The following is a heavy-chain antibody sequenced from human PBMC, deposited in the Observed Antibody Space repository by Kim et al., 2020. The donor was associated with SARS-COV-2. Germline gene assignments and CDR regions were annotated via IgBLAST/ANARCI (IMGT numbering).Heavy chain of an antibody. Sequence: ASVKVSCKASGYKLTGYSMHWVRQAPGQGLEWMGRINPESGGTKHAQKFKGRVTMTRDTSISTAYMELSSLRSDDTAVYYCARAGSYLYSNFDYWGQGTLVTVSS. V-gene: IGHV1-2*06. D-gene: IGHD1-26*01. CDR1: GYKLTGYS. CDR3: ARAGSYLYSNFDY. J-gene: IGHJ4*02. CDR2: INPESGGT.